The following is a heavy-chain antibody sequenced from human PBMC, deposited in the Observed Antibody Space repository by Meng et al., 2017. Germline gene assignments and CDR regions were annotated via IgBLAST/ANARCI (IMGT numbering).Heavy chain of an antibody. J-gene: IGHJ4*02. V-gene: IGHV3-33*01. D-gene: IGHD6-19*01. CDR1: GFTFSSYG. CDR3: ARDLFAGQWLADY. CDR2: IWYDGSNK. Sequence: GGSLRLSCAASGFTFSSYGMHWVRQAPGKGLEWVAVIWYDGSNKYYADSVKGLFTISRDNSKNTLYLQMNSLRAEDTAVYYCARDLFAGQWLADYWGQGTLVTVSS.